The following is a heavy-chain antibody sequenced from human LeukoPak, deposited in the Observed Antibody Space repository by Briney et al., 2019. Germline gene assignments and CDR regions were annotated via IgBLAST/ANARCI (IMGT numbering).Heavy chain of an antibody. CDR2: IHYSGST. D-gene: IGHD6-13*01. V-gene: IGHV4-59*08. Sequence: PSETLSLTCTVSGGSINNYYWSWIRQPPGKGLEWIGYIHYSGSTNYNPSLKSRATISVDTSKSQFSLKLSSVTAADTAIYYCARGCSSSWYYFDYWGQGTVVSVSS. CDR1: GGSINNYY. J-gene: IGHJ4*02. CDR3: ARGCSSSWYYFDY.